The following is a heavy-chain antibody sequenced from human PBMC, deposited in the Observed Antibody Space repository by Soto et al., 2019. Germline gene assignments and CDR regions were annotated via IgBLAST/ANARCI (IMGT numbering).Heavy chain of an antibody. Sequence: QITLKESGPPLVKPTQTLTLTCSLSGFSVSSNGARVGWIRQPPGKALEWLALIYWDDDKKYNPSLKSRLTITKDTSENQEVLTVTDVDPADTATYYCVHGNLGSYGHVYFDYVGQGALVTVSS. D-gene: IGHD5-18*01. CDR3: VHGNLGSYGHVYFDY. CDR2: IYWDDDK. CDR1: GFSVSSNGAR. V-gene: IGHV2-5*02. J-gene: IGHJ4*02.